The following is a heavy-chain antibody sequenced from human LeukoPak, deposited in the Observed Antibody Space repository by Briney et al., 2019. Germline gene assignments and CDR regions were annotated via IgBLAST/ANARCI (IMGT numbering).Heavy chain of an antibody. CDR3: ARDHGSDDAFDI. J-gene: IGHJ3*02. Sequence: GGSLRLSCAASGFTFSSYWMHWVRQAPGKGLVGVSRIKSDGSSTSYADSVKGRFTISRDNAKNTLYLQMNSLRAEDTAVYYCARDHGSDDAFDIWGLGTRVTVSS. CDR1: GFTFSSYW. V-gene: IGHV3-74*01. CDR2: IKSDGSST.